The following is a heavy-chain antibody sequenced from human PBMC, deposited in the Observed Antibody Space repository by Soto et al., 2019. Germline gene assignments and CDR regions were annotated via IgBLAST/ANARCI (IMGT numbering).Heavy chain of an antibody. V-gene: IGHV4-59*01. Sequence: SETLSLTCTVSGGSISSYYWSWIRQPPGKGLEWIGYIYYSGSTNYNPSLKSRVTISVDTSKNQFSLKLSSVTAADTAVYYCARGVTSCCFDPWGQGTLVTVSS. D-gene: IGHD2-2*01. CDR1: GGSISSYY. J-gene: IGHJ5*02. CDR2: IYYSGST. CDR3: ARGVTSCCFDP.